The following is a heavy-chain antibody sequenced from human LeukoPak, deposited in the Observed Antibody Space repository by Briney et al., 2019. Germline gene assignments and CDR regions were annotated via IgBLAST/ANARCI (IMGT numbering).Heavy chain of an antibody. V-gene: IGHV1-46*01. J-gene: IGHJ3*02. CDR3: ARGAYYYDSSGYYRQDAFDI. CDR1: GYTFTGYY. CDR2: INPSGGST. D-gene: IGHD3-22*01. Sequence: ASVKVSCKASGYTFTGYYMHWVRQAPGQGREWMGIINPSGGSTSYAQKFQGRVTMTRDMSTSTVYMELSSLRSEDTAVYYCARGAYYYDSSGYYRQDAFDIWGQGTMVTVSS.